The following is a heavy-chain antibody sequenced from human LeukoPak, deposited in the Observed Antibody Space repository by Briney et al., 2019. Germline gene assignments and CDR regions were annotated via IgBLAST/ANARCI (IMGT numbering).Heavy chain of an antibody. CDR3: AKYPGGFTGIVNYYHMDV. CDR2: ISYDGSNK. V-gene: IGHV3-30*18. CDR1: GFTFSNYG. D-gene: IGHD1-26*01. Sequence: GGSLRLSCAASGFTFSNYGMHWVRQAPGKGLEWVAVISYDGSNKYYADSVKGRFTISRDNSKNTLFLQMNSLRAEDTALYYCAKYPGGFTGIVNYYHMDVWGKGTTVTVSS. J-gene: IGHJ6*03.